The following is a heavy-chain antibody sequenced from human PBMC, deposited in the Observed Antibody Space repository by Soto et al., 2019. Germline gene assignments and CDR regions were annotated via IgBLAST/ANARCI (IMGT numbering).Heavy chain of an antibody. D-gene: IGHD3-22*01. Sequence: QITLKESGPTLVKPTQTLTLTCTFSGFSLSTSGVGVGWIRQPPGKALEWLALIYWDDDKRYSPSLKSRLTITTDTSKNQVVLTMTNLDPVDTATYYCAHKGYDSSGYDEHAFDIWRQGTMVTVSS. CDR3: AHKGYDSSGYDEHAFDI. CDR2: IYWDDDK. CDR1: GFSLSTSGVG. V-gene: IGHV2-5*02. J-gene: IGHJ3*02.